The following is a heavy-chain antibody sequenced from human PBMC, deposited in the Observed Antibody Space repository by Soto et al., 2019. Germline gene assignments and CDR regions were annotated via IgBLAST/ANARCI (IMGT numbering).Heavy chain of an antibody. CDR2: INSDGSST. V-gene: IGHV3-74*01. J-gene: IGHJ6*02. CDR3: AREFDYYGSGSSYYGMDV. Sequence: ETLSLSCAASGFTFSSYWMHWVRQAPGKGLVWVSRINSDGSSTSYADSVKGRFTISRDNAKNTLYLQMNSLRAEDTAVYYCAREFDYYGSGSSYYGMDVWGQGTTVTVSS. D-gene: IGHD3-10*01. CDR1: GFTFSSYW.